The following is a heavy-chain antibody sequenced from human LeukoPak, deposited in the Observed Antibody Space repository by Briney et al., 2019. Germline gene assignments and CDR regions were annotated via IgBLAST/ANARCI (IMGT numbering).Heavy chain of an antibody. CDR2: ISNDGSRK. V-gene: IGHV3-30*03. D-gene: IGHD3-3*01. Sequence: GGSLRLSCAASGFTFSSYSMNWIRQAPGKGLEWVAIISNDGSRKYYAHSVEGRFTISRDNSKNTLYLQMDSLRAEDTAVYYCARDRAWNYFDYWGQGTLVTVSS. J-gene: IGHJ4*02. CDR3: ARDRAWNYFDY. CDR1: GFTFSSYS.